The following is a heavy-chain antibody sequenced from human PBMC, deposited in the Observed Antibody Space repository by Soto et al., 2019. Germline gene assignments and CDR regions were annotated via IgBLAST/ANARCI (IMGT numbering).Heavy chain of an antibody. CDR1: GFTFSSST. V-gene: IGHV3-21*01. CDR2: ISSDSVWI. Sequence: LRLSCAASGFTFSSSTMNWVRQAPGKGLEWVSSISSDSVWIYYAASVKGRFTISRDNAKNSLFLQMSSLRAEDTAVYYCASGSYGDYSDWGQGTLVTVSS. D-gene: IGHD4-17*01. J-gene: IGHJ4*02. CDR3: ASGSYGDYSD.